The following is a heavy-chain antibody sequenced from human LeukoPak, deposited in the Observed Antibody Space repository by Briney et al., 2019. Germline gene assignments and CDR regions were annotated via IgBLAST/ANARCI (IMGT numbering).Heavy chain of an antibody. D-gene: IGHD1-26*01. CDR1: GFTFSSYG. CDR2: ISSRSSSI. CDR3: AKDVGKWESLHFFDY. Sequence: PGGSLRLSCAASGFTFSSYGMNWVRQAPGKGLEWVSYISSRSSSIYYADSVKGRFTLSRDNAKNSLYLQMNSLRDEDTAVYYCAKDVGKWESLHFFDYWGQGTLVTVSS. V-gene: IGHV3-48*02. J-gene: IGHJ4*02.